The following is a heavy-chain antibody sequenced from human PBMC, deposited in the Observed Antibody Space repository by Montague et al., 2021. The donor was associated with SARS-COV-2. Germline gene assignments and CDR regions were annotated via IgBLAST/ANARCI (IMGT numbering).Heavy chain of an antibody. CDR2: INHSGST. CDR1: GGSFSGYY. J-gene: IGHJ4*02. D-gene: IGHD3-22*01. Sequence: SETLSLTCAVYGGSFSGYYWSWIRQPPGKGLEWIGEINHSGSTKYNPSLTSRVTISVDTSKNQFSLTLSSVTAADTAVYYCASGTKRAFTYDYDSSGYASDDWGQGTLVTVSS. V-gene: IGHV4-34*01. CDR3: ASGTKRAFTYDYDSSGYASDD.